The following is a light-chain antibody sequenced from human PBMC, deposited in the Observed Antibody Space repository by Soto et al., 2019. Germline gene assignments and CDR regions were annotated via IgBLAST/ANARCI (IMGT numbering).Light chain of an antibody. CDR2: AAS. Sequence: DIRMTQSPSSLSASVGDRVTITCRASQSISSYLNWYQQKPGKAPNLLIYAASSLHSGVPSRFSGSGSGTDFTLTISSLQPEDFATYYCQQSYRTPVTFGQGTKVEIK. CDR3: QQSYRTPVT. J-gene: IGKJ1*01. V-gene: IGKV1-39*01. CDR1: QSISSY.